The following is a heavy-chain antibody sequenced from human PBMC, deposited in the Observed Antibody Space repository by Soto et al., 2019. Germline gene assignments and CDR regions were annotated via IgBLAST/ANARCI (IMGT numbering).Heavy chain of an antibody. D-gene: IGHD1-26*01. J-gene: IGHJ3*02. CDR2: IYYSGST. V-gene: IGHV4-31*03. Sequence: QVQLQESGPGLVKPSQTLSLTCTVSGGSISSGGYYWSWIRQHPGKGLEWIGYIYYSGSTYYNPSLMSRVTISVDTSKNQFSLKLSSVTAADTAVYYCARAAIVGATRGAFDIWGQGTMVTVSS. CDR1: GGSISSGGYY. CDR3: ARAAIVGATRGAFDI.